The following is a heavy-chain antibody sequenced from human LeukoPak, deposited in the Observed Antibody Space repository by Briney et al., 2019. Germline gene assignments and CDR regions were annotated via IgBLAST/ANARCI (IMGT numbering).Heavy chain of an antibody. Sequence: ASVKVSCKAFGYTFTSNYMHWVRQAPGQGLEWMGWMNPNSGNTGYAQKFQGRVTITRNTSISTAYMELSSLRSEDTAVYYCARGFPYYDSSGYRFDYWGQGALVTVSS. CDR3: ARGFPYYDSSGYRFDY. CDR1: GYTFTSNY. D-gene: IGHD3-22*01. J-gene: IGHJ4*02. V-gene: IGHV1-8*03. CDR2: MNPNSGNT.